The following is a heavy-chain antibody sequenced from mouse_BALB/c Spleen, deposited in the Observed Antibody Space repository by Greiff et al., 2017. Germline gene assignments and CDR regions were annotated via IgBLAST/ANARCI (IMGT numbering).Heavy chain of an antibody. CDR2: ISSGGSYT. V-gene: IGHV5-9-4*01. CDR1: GFTFSSYA. CDR3: ARETARAGAY. Sequence: EVKLVESGGGLVKPGGSLKLSCAASGFTFSSYAMSWVRQSPEKRLEWVAEISSGGSYTYYPDTVTGRFTISRDNAKNTLYLEMSSLRSEDTAMYYWARETARAGAYWGQGTLVTVSA. J-gene: IGHJ3*01. D-gene: IGHD3-2*01.